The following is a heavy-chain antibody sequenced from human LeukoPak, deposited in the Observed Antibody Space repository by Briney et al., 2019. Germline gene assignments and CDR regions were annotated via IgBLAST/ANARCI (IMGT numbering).Heavy chain of an antibody. J-gene: IGHJ3*02. CDR1: GGTFSNYA. V-gene: IGHV1-69*05. D-gene: IGHD3-3*01. CDR3: ARVIYDFYAFDI. Sequence: SVKVSCKASGGTFSNYAVSWVRQAPGQGLEWMGGVIPVFGAANYAQKFQGRVTITTDDSTSTAYMELSSLRSEDTAVYYCARVIYDFYAFDIWGQGTVVTVSS. CDR2: VIPVFGAA.